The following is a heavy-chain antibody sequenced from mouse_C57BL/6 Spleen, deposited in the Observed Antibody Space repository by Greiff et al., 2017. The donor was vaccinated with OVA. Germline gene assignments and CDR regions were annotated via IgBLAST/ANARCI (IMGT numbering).Heavy chain of an antibody. J-gene: IGHJ2*01. V-gene: IGHV1-54*01. CDR3: ARELGREDY. CDR1: GYAFTNYL. Sequence: VMLQQSGAELVRPGTSVKVSCKASGYAFTNYLIEWVKQRPGQGLEWIGVINPGSGGTNYNEKFKGKATLTADKSSSTAYMQLSSLTSEVSAVYFCARELGREDYWGQGTTLTVSS. CDR2: INPGSGGT. D-gene: IGHD4-1*01.